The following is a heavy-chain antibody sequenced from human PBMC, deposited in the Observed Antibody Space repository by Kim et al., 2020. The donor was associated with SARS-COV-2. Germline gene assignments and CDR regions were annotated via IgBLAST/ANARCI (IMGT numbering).Heavy chain of an antibody. CDR3: AKEAAASCPYGMDV. Sequence: GGSLRLSCEASGITFSSYAMYWVRQAPGKGLEWVSAISRGGSYIYYTDSVKGRFTISRDNSKDTLYLQMNSLRAEDTAVYYCAKEAAASCPYGMDVGGQG. J-gene: IGHJ6*02. CDR1: GITFSSYA. D-gene: IGHD6-13*01. CDR2: ISRGGSYI. V-gene: IGHV3-23*01.